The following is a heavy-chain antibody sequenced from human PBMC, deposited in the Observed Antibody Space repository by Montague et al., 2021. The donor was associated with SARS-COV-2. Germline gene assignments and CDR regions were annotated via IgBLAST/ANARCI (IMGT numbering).Heavy chain of an antibody. V-gene: IGHV4-34*01. CDR3: ARWDPQTLTLIGLRGKSASDY. CDR1: GGSLSGYY. CDR2: INHSGTT. J-gene: IGHJ4*02. Sequence: SETLSPTRAVYGGSLSGYYWTWIRQYPGKGLEWIAEINHSGTTNYNFNPSLRSRVTISVDASKSQFSLKLSSVTAADTGVYYCARWDPQTLTLIGLRGKSASDYWGQGTLVTVSS. D-gene: IGHD4-23*01.